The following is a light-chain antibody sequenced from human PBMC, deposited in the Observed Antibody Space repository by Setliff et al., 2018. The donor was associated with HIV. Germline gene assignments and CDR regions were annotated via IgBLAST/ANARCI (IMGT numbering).Light chain of an antibody. CDR2: DAS. CDR3: QQRSDWPIT. J-gene: IGKJ5*01. V-gene: IGKV3-11*01. Sequence: EIVLTQSPATLSLSPGERATLSCRASQSVSSYLAWYQQKPGQAPRLLIYDASNRATDIPARFSGSGSGTDFTLTIGSLEPEDFAVYYCQQRSDWPITFGQGTRLEIK. CDR1: QSVSSY.